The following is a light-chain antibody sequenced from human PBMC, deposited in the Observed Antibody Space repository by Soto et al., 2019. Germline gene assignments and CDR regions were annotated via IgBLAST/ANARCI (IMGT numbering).Light chain of an antibody. CDR2: AAS. Sequence: DIQMTQSPSSLSASVGDRATITCRASQSISSYLNWYQQKPGKAPKLLIYAASSLQSGVPSRFSGSGSGTDFTLTISSLQPEDFAAYYCQKYNSAPLTFGGGTKVDIK. V-gene: IGKV1-39*01. J-gene: IGKJ4*01. CDR1: QSISSY. CDR3: QKYNSAPLT.